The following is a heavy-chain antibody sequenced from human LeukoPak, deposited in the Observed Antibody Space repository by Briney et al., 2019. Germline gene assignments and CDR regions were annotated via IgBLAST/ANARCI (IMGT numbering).Heavy chain of an antibody. J-gene: IGHJ4*02. CDR2: IYYSGST. CDR3: ARHAAGRGF. Sequence: SETRSLTCTVCVGFISSSYWHWIRQPQGKGLEWMGYIYYSGSTSYNPSLKSRVTISIDTPKSQSPLNLNSVTTADTAVYYCARHAAGRGFWGQGTLVTVSS. CDR1: VGFISSSY. V-gene: IGHV4-59*08. D-gene: IGHD3-10*01.